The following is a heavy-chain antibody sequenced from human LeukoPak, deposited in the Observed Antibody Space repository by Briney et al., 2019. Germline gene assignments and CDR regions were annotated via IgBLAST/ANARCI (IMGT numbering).Heavy chain of an antibody. D-gene: IGHD1-26*01. CDR1: KFAFSSYA. Sequence: GGSLRLSCAASKFAFSSYAMSWVRQAPGKGLEWVSAISGGGGNTYYADSVKGRFTISRDNSKNTLYLQMNSLRAEDTAVYYCGRNRYSGSLSPFDIWGQGTMVTVSS. CDR3: GRNRYSGSLSPFDI. V-gene: IGHV3-23*01. J-gene: IGHJ3*02. CDR2: ISGGGGNT.